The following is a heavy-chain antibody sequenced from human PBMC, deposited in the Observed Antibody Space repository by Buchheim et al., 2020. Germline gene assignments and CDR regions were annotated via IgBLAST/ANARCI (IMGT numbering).Heavy chain of an antibody. CDR1: GFTFSSYS. Sequence: EVQLVESGGGLVQPGGSLRLSCAASGFTFSSYSMNWVRQAPGKGLEWVSYISSSSSTIYYADSVKGRFTISRDNAKNSLYLQMNSLRAEDTAVYYCARGTGDDFWSGYYHHYYGMDVWGQGT. J-gene: IGHJ6*02. CDR2: ISSSSSTI. CDR3: ARGTGDDFWSGYYHHYYGMDV. D-gene: IGHD3-3*01. V-gene: IGHV3-48*01.